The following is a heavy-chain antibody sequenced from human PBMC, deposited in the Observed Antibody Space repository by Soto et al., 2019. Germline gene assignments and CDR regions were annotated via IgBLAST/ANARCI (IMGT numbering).Heavy chain of an antibody. V-gene: IGHV3-30*03. Sequence: QVQLVESGGGVVQPGRSLRLSCAASGFTFSSYGMHWVRQAPGKGLEWVAVISYDGSNKYYADSVKGRFTISRDNSKNPLYLQMNSLRAEDTAVYYWAREGDYYGMDVWGQGNTVTVSS. CDR1: GFTFSSYG. CDR3: AREGDYYGMDV. J-gene: IGHJ6*02. CDR2: ISYDGSNK.